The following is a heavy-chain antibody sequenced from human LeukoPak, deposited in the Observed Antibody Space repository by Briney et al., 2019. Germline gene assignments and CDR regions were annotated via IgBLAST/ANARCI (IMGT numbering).Heavy chain of an antibody. J-gene: IGHJ4*02. CDR3: AREGGNWGEGYFDY. CDR1: EFTLSDYY. V-gene: IGHV3-11*01. D-gene: IGHD7-27*01. Sequence: GGSLRLSCAASEFTLSDYYMSWIRQVPGKGLEWVSYISGSSSTMYHANSVKGRFTISRDNARNLLYLQMNSLRAEDRAVYYCAREGGNWGEGYFDYWGQGTLVTVSS. CDR2: ISGSSSTM.